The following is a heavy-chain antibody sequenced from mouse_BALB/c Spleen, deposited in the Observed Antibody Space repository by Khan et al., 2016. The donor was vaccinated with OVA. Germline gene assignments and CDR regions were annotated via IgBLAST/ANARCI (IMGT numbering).Heavy chain of an antibody. Sequence: QVQLQQSGAELARPGASVKLSCKASGYTFTDYYINWVKQRTGQGLEWIGEISPGSGDTYYNERFKGKATLTADKSSSPAYMQLSSLTSEASAVYFCERRNYFGYTFAYWGQGTLVTVSA. D-gene: IGHD1-2*01. CDR2: ISPGSGDT. J-gene: IGHJ3*01. CDR3: ERRNYFGYTFAY. CDR1: GYTFTDYY. V-gene: IGHV1-77*01.